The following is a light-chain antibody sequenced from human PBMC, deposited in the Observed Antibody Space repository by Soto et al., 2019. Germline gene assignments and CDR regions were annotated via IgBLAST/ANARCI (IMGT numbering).Light chain of an antibody. CDR1: QSISSW. V-gene: IGKV1-5*03. Sequence: DIQMTQSPSTLSASVGDRVTITCRASQSISSWLGWYQQKPGKAPKLLIYKASSLESGVPSRFSGSGSGTEFTLTISGLQPHDFATYYCQQFNNYPWTFGQVTRVVIK. CDR2: KAS. J-gene: IGKJ1*01. CDR3: QQFNNYPWT.